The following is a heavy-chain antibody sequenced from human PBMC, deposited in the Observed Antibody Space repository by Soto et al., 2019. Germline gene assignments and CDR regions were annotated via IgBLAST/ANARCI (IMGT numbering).Heavy chain of an antibody. CDR3: ARLDGYDHYFGY. CDR2: INHSGST. V-gene: IGHV4-34*01. J-gene: IGHJ4*02. CDR1: GGSFSGYY. Sequence: SETLSLTCAVYGGSFSGYYWSWIRQPPGKGLEWIGEINHSGSTNYNPSLKSRVTISVDTSKNQFSLRLSSVTAADTAVYYCARLDGYDHYFGYWGQGALVTVSS. D-gene: IGHD5-12*01.